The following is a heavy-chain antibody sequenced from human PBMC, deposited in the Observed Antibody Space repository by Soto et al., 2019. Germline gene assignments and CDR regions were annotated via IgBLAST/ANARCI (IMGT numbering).Heavy chain of an antibody. Sequence: PGGSLRLSCAAAGFTFSSYAMTWVRRAPGKGLEWVAVISYDGSNKYYADSVKGRFTISRDNSKNTLYLQMNSLSAEDTAVYYCAKHGLYYYDENDYWGQGTLVTVSS. CDR3: AKHGLYYYDENDY. J-gene: IGHJ4*02. CDR2: ISYDGSNK. CDR1: GFTFSSYA. V-gene: IGHV3-30-3*02. D-gene: IGHD3-22*01.